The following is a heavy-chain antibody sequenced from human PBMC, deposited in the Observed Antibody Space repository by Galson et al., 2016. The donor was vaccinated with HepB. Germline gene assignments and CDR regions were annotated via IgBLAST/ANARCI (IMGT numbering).Heavy chain of an antibody. CDR1: GFTFSSYG. D-gene: IGHD3-3*01. CDR3: ARGPSDSDFGSYFDS. J-gene: IGHJ5*01. CDR2: ISYDGSNK. Sequence: SLRLSCAASGFTFSSYGMHWVRQAPGKGLEWVAVISYDGSNKYYADSVKGRFTISRDNSKNTLYLQMNSLRAEDTAVYFCARGPSDSDFGSYFDSWGQGALVTVSS. V-gene: IGHV3-30*03.